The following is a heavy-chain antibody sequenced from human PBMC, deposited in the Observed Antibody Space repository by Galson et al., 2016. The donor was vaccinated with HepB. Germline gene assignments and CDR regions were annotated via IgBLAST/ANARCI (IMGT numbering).Heavy chain of an antibody. CDR3: AKNDILAGYSAFDY. J-gene: IGHJ4*02. CDR2: ISSGSSYI. V-gene: IGHV3-21*01. D-gene: IGHD3-9*01. Sequence: SLRLSCAASGFTFRTYNMNWVRQAPGKGLEWVSSISSGSSYIYNADSVKGRFTISRDNAKNSLYLQMNSLRAEDAAVYYCAKNDILAGYSAFDYWGQGTLVTVSS. CDR1: GFTFRTYN.